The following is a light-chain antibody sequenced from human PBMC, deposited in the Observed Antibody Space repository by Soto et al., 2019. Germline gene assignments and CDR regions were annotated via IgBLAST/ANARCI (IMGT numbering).Light chain of an antibody. CDR1: VSDVGTYNP. V-gene: IGLV2-23*01. CDR3: CSDGGSNNYV. CDR2: EGS. J-gene: IGLJ1*01. Sequence: QSALTQPASVSGSPGQSIAISCTGAVSDVGTYNPVSWYQHHPGKAPKLMIYEGSKRPSGVSNRFSGSKSGNTASLTISGLQAEDEADYYCCSDGGSNNYVFGTGTKVTVL.